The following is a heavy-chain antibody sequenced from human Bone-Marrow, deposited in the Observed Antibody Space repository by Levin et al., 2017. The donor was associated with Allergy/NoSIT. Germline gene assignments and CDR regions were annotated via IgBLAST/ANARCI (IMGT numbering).Heavy chain of an antibody. CDR1: EFSLNTDGVG. CDR2: THWNDAN. D-gene: IGHD3-10*01. J-gene: IGHJ4*02. V-gene: IGHV2-5*01. CDR3: AHRRVGVGFAY. Sequence: SGPTLVKPTQTLTLTCTFSEFSLNTDGVGVGWIRQPPGKALEWLAITHWNDANHYSPSLITRLTITKDTSKNQVVLTMTNMDPVDTATYYCAHRRVGVGFAYWGQGTLVTVSS.